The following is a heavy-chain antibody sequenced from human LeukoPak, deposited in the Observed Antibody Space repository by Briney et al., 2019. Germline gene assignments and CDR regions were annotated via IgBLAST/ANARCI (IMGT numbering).Heavy chain of an antibody. CDR2: ISGSGDR. CDR3: AKARAENIAAAFNY. D-gene: IGHD6-13*01. CDR1: GFTFSSCA. V-gene: IGHV3-23*01. J-gene: IGHJ4*02. Sequence: GGSLRLSCTASGFTFSSCAMSWVRQAPGEGLEWVSTISGSGDRYYADSVKGRFTISRDNSKNTLYLQMNSLRAEDTAVFYCAKARAENIAAAFNYWGQGTLVTVSS.